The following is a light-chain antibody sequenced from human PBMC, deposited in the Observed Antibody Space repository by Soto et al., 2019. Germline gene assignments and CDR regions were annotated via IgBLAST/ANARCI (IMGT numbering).Light chain of an antibody. Sequence: QFALTQPPSASGSPGQSVTISCTGTSRDIGGYDFVSWYQQHPGKAPKLLIYDVIKRPSGVPDRFSGSKSGNTASLTVSGLQTDDEADYYCSSYGGSNNLLFGGGTKVTVL. V-gene: IGLV2-8*01. CDR3: SSYGGSNNLL. CDR2: DVI. CDR1: SRDIGGYDF. J-gene: IGLJ2*01.